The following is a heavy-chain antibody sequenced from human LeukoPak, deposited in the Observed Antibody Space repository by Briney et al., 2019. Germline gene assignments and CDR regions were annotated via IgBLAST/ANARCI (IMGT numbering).Heavy chain of an antibody. CDR3: AKADHSSGWYAVGY. CDR1: GFTFSSYA. CDR2: ISGSGGST. J-gene: IGHJ4*02. D-gene: IGHD6-19*01. V-gene: IGHV3-23*01. Sequence: PGGSLRLSCAASGFTFSSYAMSWVRQAPGKGLEWVSAISGSGGSTYYADSVKGRFTISRDNSKNTLYLQMNSLRAEDTAVYYCAKADHSSGWYAVGYWGQGTLVTVSS.